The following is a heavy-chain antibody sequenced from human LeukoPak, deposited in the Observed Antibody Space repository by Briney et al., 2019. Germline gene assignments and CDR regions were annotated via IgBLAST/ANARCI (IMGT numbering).Heavy chain of an antibody. CDR3: ARDGPPYQYGYNLQYYFDY. J-gene: IGHJ4*02. V-gene: IGHV4-59*01. CDR1: GGSLSSYY. D-gene: IGHD5-24*01. Sequence: SETLSLTCTVSGGSLSSYYWSWIRQPPGKGLEWIGYIYYSGSTNYNPSLKSRVTISVDTSKNQFSLKLSSVTAADTAVYYCARDGPPYQYGYNLQYYFDYWGQGTLVTVSS. CDR2: IYYSGST.